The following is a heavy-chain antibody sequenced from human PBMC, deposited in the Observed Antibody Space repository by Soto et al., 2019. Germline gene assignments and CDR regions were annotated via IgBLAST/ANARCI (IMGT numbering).Heavy chain of an antibody. CDR3: AKDRDSSGYPIGYFDY. D-gene: IGHD3-22*01. CDR2: ISYDGSNK. V-gene: IGHV3-30*18. CDR1: GFTFSSYG. Sequence: LRLSCAASGFTFSSYGMHWVRQAPGKGLEWVAVISYDGSNKYYADSVKGRFTISRDNSKNTLYLQMNSLRAEDTAVYYCAKDRDSSGYPIGYFDYWGQGTRVTVSS. J-gene: IGHJ4*02.